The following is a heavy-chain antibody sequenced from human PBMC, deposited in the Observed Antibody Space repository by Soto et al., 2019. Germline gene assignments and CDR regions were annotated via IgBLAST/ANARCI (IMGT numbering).Heavy chain of an antibody. Sequence: LRLSCAASGFTFSSSEMYWVRQAPGKGLEWVSYIHPGGQIIFYADSVKGRFTISRDNAKNPVYLQMNNLRAEDTAVYYCARRGSSWGQGTMVTVSS. CDR2: IHPGGQII. D-gene: IGHD2-2*01. J-gene: IGHJ3*01. V-gene: IGHV3-48*03. CDR3: ARRGSS. CDR1: GFTFSSSE.